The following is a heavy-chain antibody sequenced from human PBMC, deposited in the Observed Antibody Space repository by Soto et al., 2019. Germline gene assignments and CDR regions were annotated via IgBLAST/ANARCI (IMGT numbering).Heavy chain of an antibody. CDR2: IIPIFGTA. D-gene: IGHD1-26*01. V-gene: IGHV1-69*12. CDR3: ASHTGSSPEGRYYYGMDV. CDR1: GGTFSSYA. Sequence: QVQLVQSGAEVKKPGSSVKVSCKASGGTFSSYAISWVRQAPGQGLEWMGGIIPIFGTADYAQTFQGRVTITAAASTSTGYMELNSLRSEDTAVYYCASHTGSSPEGRYYYGMDVWGQGTTVTVSS. J-gene: IGHJ6*02.